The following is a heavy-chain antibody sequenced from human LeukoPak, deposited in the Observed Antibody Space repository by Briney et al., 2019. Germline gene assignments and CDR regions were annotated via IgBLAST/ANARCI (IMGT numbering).Heavy chain of an antibody. CDR1: GITLSNYG. Sequence: GGSLRLSCVVSGITLSNYGMSWVRQAPEKGLEWVAGISGSGGGTQYADSVKGRFTISRDNRKNTLYLQMNSLRAEDTAMYFCAKRGVVIRVILVGFHKEAYYFDSWGQGALVTVSS. D-gene: IGHD3-22*01. CDR2: ISGSGGGT. J-gene: IGHJ4*02. V-gene: IGHV3-23*01. CDR3: AKRGVVIRVILVGFHKEAYYFDS.